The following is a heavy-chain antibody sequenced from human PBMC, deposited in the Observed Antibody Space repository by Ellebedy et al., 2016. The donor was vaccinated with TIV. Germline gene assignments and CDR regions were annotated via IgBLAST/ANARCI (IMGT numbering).Heavy chain of an antibody. CDR1: GYSFTSYY. V-gene: IGHV1-46*01. J-gene: IGHJ5*02. Sequence: ASVKVSCXTSGYSFTSYYMHWVRHAPGQGLEWMGLIHPSGGRTSYAQKFQGRVILTRDTSTRTFYMELYSLRSEDTAVYYCARDSERGDDGWFDPWGQGTLVTVSS. CDR3: ARDSERGDDGWFDP. CDR2: IHPSGGRT. D-gene: IGHD4-17*01.